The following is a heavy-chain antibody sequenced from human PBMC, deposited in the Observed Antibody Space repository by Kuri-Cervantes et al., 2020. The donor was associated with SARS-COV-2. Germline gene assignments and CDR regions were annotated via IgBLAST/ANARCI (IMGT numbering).Heavy chain of an antibody. CDR3: ASDGVSGSLSLDF. J-gene: IGHJ4*02. D-gene: IGHD6-19*01. CDR2: IMPALGMP. Sequence: SVKVSCKASGYTFTSYDINWVRQATGQGLEWMGGIMPALGMPNYAQKFRGRVTITADTSTATAYLELSGLKAEDTALYYCASDGVSGSLSLDFWGQGTRVTVSS. CDR1: GYTFTSYD. V-gene: IGHV1-69*10.